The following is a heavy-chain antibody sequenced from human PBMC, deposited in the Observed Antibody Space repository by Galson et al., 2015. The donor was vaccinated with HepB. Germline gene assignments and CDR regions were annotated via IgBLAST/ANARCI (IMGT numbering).Heavy chain of an antibody. CDR3: ARGSIESDYYDSSGYHGWGSDY. CDR1: GFIFSSYA. CDR2: ISYDGSNK. D-gene: IGHD3-22*01. Sequence: SLRLSCAASGFIFSSYAMHWVRQAPGKGLEWVAVISYDGSNKYYADSVKGRFTISRDNSKNTLYLQMNSLRAEDTAVYYCARGSIESDYYDSSGYHGWGSDYGVQGTLVTVSS. J-gene: IGHJ4*02. V-gene: IGHV3-30*04.